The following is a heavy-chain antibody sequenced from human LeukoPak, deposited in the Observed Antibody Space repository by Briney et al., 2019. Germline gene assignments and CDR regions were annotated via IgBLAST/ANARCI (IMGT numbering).Heavy chain of an antibody. CDR2: ISGTGGNT. CDR3: ARSQCSGSTSCYWFFYFDP. CDR1: GYTFNARG. V-gene: IGHV1-18*01. D-gene: IGHD2-2*01. J-gene: IGHJ4*02. Sequence: ASVKVSCKTSGYTFNARGVTWVRQAPGQGLEWMGWISGTGGNTDYAEKFQGRVTLTTDTSTSTAYMELRSLKSDDTAVYYCARSQCSGSTSCYWFFYFDPWGQGTLVTVSS.